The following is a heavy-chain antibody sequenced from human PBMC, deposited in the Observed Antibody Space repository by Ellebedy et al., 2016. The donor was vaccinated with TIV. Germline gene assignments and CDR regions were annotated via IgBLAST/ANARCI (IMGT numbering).Heavy chain of an antibody. CDR3: AKGNPLDY. D-gene: IGHD1-14*01. Sequence: PGGSLRLSCVVSGANIDDDSMHWARQPPGKGLQWVSLISGDGGSRYYIDSVKGRFTISRDNSAKSLYLEMHSVTTEDTALYFCAKGNPLDYWGQGTLVIVSS. CDR2: ISGDGGSR. V-gene: IGHV3-43*01. J-gene: IGHJ4*02. CDR1: GANIDDDS.